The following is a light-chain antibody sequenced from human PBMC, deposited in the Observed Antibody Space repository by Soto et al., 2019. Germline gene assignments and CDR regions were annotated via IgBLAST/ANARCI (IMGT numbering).Light chain of an antibody. CDR3: SSYTSRSTLV. Sequence: QFALTQPASVSGSPGQSITISCTGTSSDVGGYNSVSWYQQHPGKAPKLMIYDVSNRPSGVSNRFSGSKSGNTASLTISGLQAEDEADYYCSSYTSRSTLVFGGGTKVTVL. CDR1: SSDVGGYNS. CDR2: DVS. V-gene: IGLV2-14*03. J-gene: IGLJ2*01.